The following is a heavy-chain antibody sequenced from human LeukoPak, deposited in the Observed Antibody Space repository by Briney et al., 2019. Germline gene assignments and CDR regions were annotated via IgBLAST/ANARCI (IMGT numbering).Heavy chain of an antibody. D-gene: IGHD6-19*01. CDR3: AIHVERDSVWSDFDY. Sequence: SETLSLSCTVSGGSISSSSYCWGWIRQPPGKGLEWIGSIYYSGSTYYNPSLKSRVTISVDTSKNQFSLKLSSVSAAGTAVYYCAIHVERDSVWSDFDYWGRGTLVTVSS. V-gene: IGHV4-39*01. CDR1: GGSISSSSYC. CDR2: IYYSGST. J-gene: IGHJ4*02.